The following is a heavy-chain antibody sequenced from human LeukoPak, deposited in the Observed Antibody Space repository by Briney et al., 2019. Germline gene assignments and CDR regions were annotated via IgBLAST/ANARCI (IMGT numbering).Heavy chain of an antibody. CDR3: VRGDGDLFDF. D-gene: IGHD4-17*01. J-gene: IGHJ4*02. CDR1: GFTFRTYN. Sequence: GGSLRLSCVASGFTFRTYNMNWVRQAPGKGLEWVSFISKTAANIYYGNAVRGRFTISRDNAKNSIHLQMSSLRVEDSAVYYCVRGDGDLFDFWGQGTLASVSA. V-gene: IGHV3-21*06. CDR2: ISKTAANI.